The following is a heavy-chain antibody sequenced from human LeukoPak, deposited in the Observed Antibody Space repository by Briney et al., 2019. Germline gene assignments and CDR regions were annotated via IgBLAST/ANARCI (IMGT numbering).Heavy chain of an antibody. CDR2: IIPIFGTA. J-gene: IGHJ4*02. V-gene: IGHV1-69*13. CDR3: ARPASGYSYGYDY. Sequence: SVKVSCKASGGTFSSYAISWVRQAPGQGLEWMGGIIPIFGTANYAQKFQGRVTITADESTSTAYMELSSLRSEGTAVYYCARPASGYSYGYDYWGQGTLVTVSS. D-gene: IGHD5-18*01. CDR1: GGTFSSYA.